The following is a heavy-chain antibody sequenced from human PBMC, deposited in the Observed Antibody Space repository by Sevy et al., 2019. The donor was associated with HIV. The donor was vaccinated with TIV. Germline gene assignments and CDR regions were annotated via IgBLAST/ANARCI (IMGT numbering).Heavy chain of an antibody. CDR3: ARRGYDYYYYYGMDV. V-gene: IGHV1-8*01. D-gene: IGHD2-2*01. Sequence: ASVKVSCKASGYTFTSYDINWVRQATGQGLEWMGWMNPNSGNTGYAQMFQGRVTMTRNTSISTAYMELSSLRSEDTAVYYCARRGYDYYYYYGMDVWGQGTTVTVSS. CDR1: GYTFTSYD. CDR2: MNPNSGNT. J-gene: IGHJ6*02.